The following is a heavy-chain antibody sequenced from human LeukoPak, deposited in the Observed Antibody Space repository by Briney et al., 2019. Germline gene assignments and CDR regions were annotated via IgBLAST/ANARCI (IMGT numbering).Heavy chain of an antibody. V-gene: IGHV3-21*01. CDR2: ISSSSSYI. Sequence: PGGSLRLSCAASGFTFSSYSMNWVRQAPGKGLEWVSSISSSSSYIYYADSVKGRFTISRDNAKNSLYLQMNSLRAEDTAVYYCARDSKVTMVRGVKEANDAFDIWGQGTMVTASS. J-gene: IGHJ3*02. D-gene: IGHD3-10*01. CDR1: GFTFSSYS. CDR3: ARDSKVTMVRGVKEANDAFDI.